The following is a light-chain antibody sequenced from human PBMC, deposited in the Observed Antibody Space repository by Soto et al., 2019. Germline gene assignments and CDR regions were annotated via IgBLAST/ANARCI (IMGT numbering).Light chain of an antibody. CDR2: DAS. Sequence: EIVMTQSPATQSVSPGERATLSCRASQSVSSKLAWYQQKPGQAPRLLIYDASTRATGIPARFSGSGSGTECTLTISSLQSEDFAVYYCQQYNNWPPEYTFGQGTKLEIK. J-gene: IGKJ2*01. CDR3: QQYNNWPPEYT. CDR1: QSVSSK. V-gene: IGKV3D-15*01.